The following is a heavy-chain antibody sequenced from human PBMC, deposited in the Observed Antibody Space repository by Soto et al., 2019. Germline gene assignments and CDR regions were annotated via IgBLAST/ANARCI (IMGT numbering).Heavy chain of an antibody. Sequence: DVQLVESGGGLVQPGRSLRLSCAASGFTFHDYAMHWVRQVPGKGLEWVSGFSWNSGTIGYADSVKGRFTISRDNAKNSLYLQMNSLRAEDTALYYCAKESNWNGGGFDIWGQGTMVTVSS. D-gene: IGHD1-20*01. CDR2: FSWNSGTI. CDR3: AKESNWNGGGFDI. J-gene: IGHJ3*02. V-gene: IGHV3-9*01. CDR1: GFTFHDYA.